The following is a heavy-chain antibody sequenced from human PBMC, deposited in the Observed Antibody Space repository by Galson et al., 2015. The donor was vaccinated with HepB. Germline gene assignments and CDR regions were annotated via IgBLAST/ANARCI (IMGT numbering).Heavy chain of an antibody. CDR2: INPNSGGT. J-gene: IGHJ4*02. D-gene: IGHD3-22*01. CDR3: ARGLRIQLWLASSGYYPTT. V-gene: IGHV1-2*04. CDR1: GYTFTGYY. Sequence: SVKASCKASGYTFTGYYMHWVRQAPGQGLEWMGWINPNSGGTNYAQKFQGWVTMTRDTSISTAYMELSRLRSDDTAVYYCARGLRIQLWLASSGYYPTTWGQGTLVTVSS.